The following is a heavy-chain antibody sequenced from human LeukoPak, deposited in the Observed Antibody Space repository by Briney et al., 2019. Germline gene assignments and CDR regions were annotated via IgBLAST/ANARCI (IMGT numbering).Heavy chain of an antibody. CDR1: GYSFTSYW. V-gene: IGHV5-51*01. J-gene: IGHJ3*02. CDR3: ARHSGTYYYGLGSCHAFDI. Sequence: GESLKISCKGSGYSFTSYWIGWVRQMPGKGLEWMGIIYPGDSDTRYSPSFQGQVTISADKSISTAYLQWSSLKASDTAMYYCARHSGTYYYGLGSCHAFDIWGQGTMVTVSS. CDR2: IYPGDSDT. D-gene: IGHD3-10*01.